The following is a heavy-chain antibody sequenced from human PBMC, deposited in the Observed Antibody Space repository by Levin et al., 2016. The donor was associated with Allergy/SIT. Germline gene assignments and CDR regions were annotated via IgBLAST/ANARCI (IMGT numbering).Heavy chain of an antibody. J-gene: IGHJ6*02. Sequence: WVRQAPGQGLEWMGIINPSGGSTSYAQKFQGRVTMTRDTSTSTVYMELSSLRSEDTAVYYCARDSYGMDVWGQGTTVTVSS. CDR3: ARDSYGMDV. V-gene: IGHV1-46*01. CDR2: INPSGGST.